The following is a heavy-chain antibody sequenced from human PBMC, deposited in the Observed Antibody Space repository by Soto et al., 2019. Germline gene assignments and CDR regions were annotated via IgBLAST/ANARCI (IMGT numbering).Heavy chain of an antibody. CDR3: AREGLTSDIDY. J-gene: IGHJ4*02. V-gene: IGHV3-48*01. Sequence: EVQLVESGGGLVQPGGSLRLSCAATGFTFSSYSVNWVRQAPGKGLEWVSYISSSSSTIYYADSVKGRFTISRDNAKNSLYLQMNSLRAEDTAVYYCAREGLTSDIDYWGQGTLVTVSS. CDR1: GFTFSSYS. D-gene: IGHD1-20*01. CDR2: ISSSSSTI.